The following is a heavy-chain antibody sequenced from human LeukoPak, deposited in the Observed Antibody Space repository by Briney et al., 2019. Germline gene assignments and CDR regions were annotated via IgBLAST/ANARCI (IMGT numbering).Heavy chain of an antibody. V-gene: IGHV3-48*01. CDR2: IGIDSGNT. CDR1: GFTFSDYS. CDR3: ARDYKCAFDN. Sequence: GGSLRLSCAASGFTFSDYSMNWVRQAPGKGLEWISYIGIDSGNTNYADSVKGRFTISGDKAKNSLYLQMNSLRVEDTAVYYCARDYKCAFDNWGQGALVTVSS. D-gene: IGHD1-1*01. J-gene: IGHJ4*02.